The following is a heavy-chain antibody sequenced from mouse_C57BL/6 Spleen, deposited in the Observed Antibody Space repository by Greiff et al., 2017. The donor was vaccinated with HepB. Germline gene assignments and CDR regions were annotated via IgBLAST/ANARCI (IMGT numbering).Heavy chain of an antibody. CDR1: GYAFSSSW. CDR2: IYPGDGDT. Sequence: VKLVESGPELVKPGASVKISCKASGYAFSSSWMNWVKQRPGKGLEWIGRIYPGDGDTNYNGKFKGKDTLTADKSSSTAYMQLSSLTSEDSAVYFCARRGTTVVATRDYAMDYWGQGTPVTVSS. CDR3: ARRGTTVVATRDYAMDY. J-gene: IGHJ4*01. D-gene: IGHD1-1*01. V-gene: IGHV1-82*01.